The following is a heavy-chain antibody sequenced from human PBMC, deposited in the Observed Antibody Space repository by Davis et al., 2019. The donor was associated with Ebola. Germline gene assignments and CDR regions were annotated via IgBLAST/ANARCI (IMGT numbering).Heavy chain of an antibody. Sequence: GESLKISCAASGFSLSTYDMSWVRQAPGKGLEWISYISGSGRTIYYADSVKGRFTISGDNAKNALYLQMNSLRAEDTAVYYCARGGPVWSGNIFDSWGQGTPVTVSS. J-gene: IGHJ4*02. CDR1: GFSLSTYD. V-gene: IGHV3-48*03. D-gene: IGHD3-3*01. CDR3: ARGGPVWSGNIFDS. CDR2: ISGSGRTI.